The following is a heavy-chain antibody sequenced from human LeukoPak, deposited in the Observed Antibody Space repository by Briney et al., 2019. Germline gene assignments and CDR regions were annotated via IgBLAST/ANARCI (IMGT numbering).Heavy chain of an antibody. CDR1: GGTFSSYA. CDR2: INPNSGGT. V-gene: IGHV1-2*02. Sequence: ASVKVSCKASGGTFSSYAISWVRQAPGQGLEWMGWINPNSGGTNYAQKFQGRVTMTRDTSISTAYMELSRLRSDDTAVYYCARDRSNRGFDPWGQGTLVTVSS. J-gene: IGHJ5*02. CDR3: ARDRSNRGFDP. D-gene: IGHD1-14*01.